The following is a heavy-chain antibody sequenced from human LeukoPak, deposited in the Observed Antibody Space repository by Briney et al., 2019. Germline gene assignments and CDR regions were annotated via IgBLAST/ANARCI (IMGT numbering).Heavy chain of an antibody. CDR3: AGGRKKYYGSGREYYYYYALDV. D-gene: IGHD3-10*01. V-gene: IGHV3-23*01. CDR1: GFTFSSYA. CDR2: ISDSGGST. Sequence: GGSLRLSCAASGFTFSSYAMRWVRQAPGKGLEWVSGISDSGGSTYYADSVKGRFTISRDNSENTLYLQMNSLRAEDTAVYYCAGGRKKYYGSGREYYYYYALDVWGQGTTVTVSS. J-gene: IGHJ6*02.